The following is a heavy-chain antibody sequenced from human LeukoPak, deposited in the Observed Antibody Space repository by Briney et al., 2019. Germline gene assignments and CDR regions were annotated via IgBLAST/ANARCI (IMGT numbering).Heavy chain of an antibody. CDR3: AKVMGMWFGDY. V-gene: IGHV3-23*01. D-gene: IGHD3-10*01. CDR2: ISGSGGST. J-gene: IGHJ4*02. Sequence: GGSLRLSCAASGFTFSSYSMNWVRQAPGKGLEWVSGISGSGGSTYYADSVKGRFTISRDNSKNTLYLQMNSLRAEDTAVYYCAKVMGMWFGDYWGQGTLVTVSS. CDR1: GFTFSSYS.